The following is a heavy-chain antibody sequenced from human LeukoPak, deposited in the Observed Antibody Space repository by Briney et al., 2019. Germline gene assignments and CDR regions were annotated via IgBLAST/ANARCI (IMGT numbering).Heavy chain of an antibody. V-gene: IGHV1-18*01. D-gene: IGHD4-17*01. CDR3: AKTTVTSEDYYYYYMDV. Sequence: GASVKVSCKASGYTFTGYGISWVRQAPGQGLEWMGWIITYNGNTKYAQKLQGRVTMTTDTSTNTAYMELRSLRSDDTAVYYCAKTTVTSEDYYYYYMDVWGKGTTVTVSS. J-gene: IGHJ6*03. CDR2: IITYNGNT. CDR1: GYTFTGYG.